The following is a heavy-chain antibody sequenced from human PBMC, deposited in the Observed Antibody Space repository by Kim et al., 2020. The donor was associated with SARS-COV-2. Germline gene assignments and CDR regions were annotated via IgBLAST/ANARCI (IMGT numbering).Heavy chain of an antibody. D-gene: IGHD3-22*01. J-gene: IGHJ6*02. Sequence: KGRFTISRDNSKNTLYLQMNSLRAEDTAVYYCARDQYYYDSSGYYPYGMDVWGQGTTVTVSS. V-gene: IGHV3-30*01. CDR3: ARDQYYYDSSGYYPYGMDV.